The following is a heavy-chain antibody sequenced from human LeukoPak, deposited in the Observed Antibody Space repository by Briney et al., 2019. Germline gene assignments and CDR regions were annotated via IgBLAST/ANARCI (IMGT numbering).Heavy chain of an antibody. CDR1: GFTFSSYA. CDR3: AKRRPDYYRIVEGGRYYFDY. J-gene: IGHJ4*02. D-gene: IGHD3-10*01. CDR2: ISGSGGST. Sequence: PGGSLRLSCAASGFTFSSYAMSWVRQAPGKGLEWVSAISGSGGSTYYADSVKGRFTISRDNSKNTLYLQMNSLRAEDTAVYYCAKRRPDYYRIVEGGRYYFDYWGQGTLVTVSS. V-gene: IGHV3-23*01.